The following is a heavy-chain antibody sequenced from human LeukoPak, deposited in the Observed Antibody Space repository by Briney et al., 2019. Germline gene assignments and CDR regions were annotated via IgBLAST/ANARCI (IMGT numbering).Heavy chain of an antibody. J-gene: IGHJ2*01. V-gene: IGHV3-30*03. Sequence: GGSLRLSCAASGFIFSSYGMHWVRQAPGKGLECVAVISYDGSNKYYADSVKGRFTISRDNSKNTLYLQMNSLRAEDTAVYYCARTSDTSGRLYWYFDLWGRGTLVTVSS. D-gene: IGHD3-22*01. CDR3: ARTSDTSGRLYWYFDL. CDR1: GFIFSSYG. CDR2: ISYDGSNK.